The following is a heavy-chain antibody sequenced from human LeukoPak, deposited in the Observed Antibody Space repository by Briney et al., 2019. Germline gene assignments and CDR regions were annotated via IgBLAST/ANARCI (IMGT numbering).Heavy chain of an antibody. D-gene: IGHD2-8*01. CDR1: GFSVSSYG. V-gene: IGHV3-66*03. CDR3: VRDRAEGREWVEFDP. Sequence: PGEPLRLSCVASGFSVSSYGMSWVRQAPGKAPEWVSLIYSNGGIHYADSVRGRFIISRDNSKNTVYLQMNNLRVEDTAVYRCVRDRAEGREWVEFDPGGQGTVVTVSS. J-gene: IGHJ5*02. CDR2: IYSNGGI.